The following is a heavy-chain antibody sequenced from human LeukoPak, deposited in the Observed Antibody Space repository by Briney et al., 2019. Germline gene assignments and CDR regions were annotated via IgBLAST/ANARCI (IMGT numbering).Heavy chain of an antibody. CDR1: GYSISSGYY. V-gene: IGHV4-38-2*02. CDR3: ARAWDFDWFYNDY. CDR2: IYHSGST. Sequence: PSETLSLTCTVSGYSISSGYYWGWIRQPPGKGLEWIGSIYHSGSTYYNPSLKSRVTISVDTSKNQFSLKLSSVTAADTAVYYCARAWDFDWFYNDYWGQGTLVTVSS. D-gene: IGHD3-9*01. J-gene: IGHJ4*02.